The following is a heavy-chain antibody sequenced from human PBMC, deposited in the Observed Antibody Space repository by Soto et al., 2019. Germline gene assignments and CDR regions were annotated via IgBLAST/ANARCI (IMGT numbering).Heavy chain of an antibody. D-gene: IGHD4-17*01. CDR3: ARHGDYDDGYYYRDV. V-gene: IGHV4-59*08. CDR1: GGSISSYY. Sequence: SETLSLTCTVSGGSISSYYWSWIRQPPGKGLEWIGYIYYSGSTNYNPSLKSRVTISVDTSKNQFSLKLSSVTAADTAVYYCARHGDYDDGYYYRDVWGKGTTVTVSS. CDR2: IYYSGST. J-gene: IGHJ6*03.